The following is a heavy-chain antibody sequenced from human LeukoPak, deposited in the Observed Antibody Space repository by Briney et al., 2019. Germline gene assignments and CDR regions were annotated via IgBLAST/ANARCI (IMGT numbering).Heavy chain of an antibody. Sequence: SETLSLTCTVSGGSISSYYWSWIRQPPGKGLEWIGYIYYSGSTYYNPSLKSRVTISVDTSKNQFSLKLSSVTAADTAVYYCAGLIRPGWFDPWGQGTLVTVSS. CDR1: GGSISSYY. V-gene: IGHV4-59*08. CDR2: IYYSGST. J-gene: IGHJ5*02. CDR3: AGLIRPGWFDP. D-gene: IGHD1-14*01.